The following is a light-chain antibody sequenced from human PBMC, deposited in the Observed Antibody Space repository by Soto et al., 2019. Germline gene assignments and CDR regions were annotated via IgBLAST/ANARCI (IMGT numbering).Light chain of an antibody. V-gene: IGLV1-47*01. CDR1: SSNIGSNY. CDR2: RNN. J-gene: IGLJ1*01. Sequence: QSVLTQPPSASGTPGQRVTISCSGSSSNIGSNYVYWYQQLPGTATNLLIYRNNQRPSGVPDRFSGSKSGTSASLAISGLRSEDEAEYYCAAWDDSLSGFYVFGTGTKLTVL. CDR3: AAWDDSLSGFYV.